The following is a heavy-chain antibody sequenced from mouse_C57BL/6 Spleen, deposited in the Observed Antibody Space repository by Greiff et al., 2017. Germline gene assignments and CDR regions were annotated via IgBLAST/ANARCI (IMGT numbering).Heavy chain of an antibody. CDR2: IDPSDSET. Sequence: QVQLQQPGAELVRPGSSVKLSCKASGYTFTSYWMHWVKQRPIQGLEWIGNIDPSDSETHYNQKFKDKATLTVVKSSSTAYMQLSSLTSEDSAVYYCARWGSYSNFYFDYWGQGTTLTVSS. J-gene: IGHJ2*01. CDR3: ARWGSYSNFYFDY. D-gene: IGHD2-5*01. CDR1: GYTFTSYW. V-gene: IGHV1-52*01.